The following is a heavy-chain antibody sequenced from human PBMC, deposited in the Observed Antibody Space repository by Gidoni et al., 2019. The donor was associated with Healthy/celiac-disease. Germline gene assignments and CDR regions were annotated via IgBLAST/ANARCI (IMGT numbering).Heavy chain of an antibody. J-gene: IGHJ5*02. CDR3: ARGTDGGSSWGYNWFDP. Sequence: QVQLQQWGAGLLTPSETLSLTCAVYGGSFSGYYWSWIRQPPGKGLEWIGEINHSGSTNYNPSLKSRVTISVDTSKNQFSLKLSSVTAADTAVYYCARGTDGGSSWGYNWFDPWGQGTLVTVSS. CDR2: INHSGST. CDR1: GGSFSGYY. V-gene: IGHV4-34*01. D-gene: IGHD6-6*01.